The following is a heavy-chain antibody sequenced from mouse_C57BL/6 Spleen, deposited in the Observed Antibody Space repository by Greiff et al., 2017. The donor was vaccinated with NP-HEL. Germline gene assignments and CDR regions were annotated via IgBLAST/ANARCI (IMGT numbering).Heavy chain of an antibody. CDR3: ARGGRITGFAY. J-gene: IGHJ3*01. CDR1: GYSITSGYY. CDR2: ISYDGSN. Sequence: DVKLQESGPGLVKPSQSLSLTCSVTGYSITSGYYWNWIRQFPGNKLEWMGYISYDGSNNYNPSLKNRISITRDTSKNQFFLKLNSVTTEDTATYYCARGGRITGFAYWGQGTLVTVSA. D-gene: IGHD1-1*01. V-gene: IGHV3-6*01.